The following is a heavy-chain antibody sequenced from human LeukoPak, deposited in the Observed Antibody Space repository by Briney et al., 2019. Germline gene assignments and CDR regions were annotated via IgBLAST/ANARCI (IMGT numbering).Heavy chain of an antibody. J-gene: IGHJ1*01. CDR3: ARDQEAYCGGDCYSVFQH. CDR1: GGTFSSYA. Sequence: SVKVSCKASGGTFSSYAISWVRQAPGQGLEWMGGIIPIFGTANYAQKFQGRVTITADESTSTAYMELSGLRSEDTAVYYCARDQEAYCGGDCYSVFQHWGQGTLVTVSS. V-gene: IGHV1-69*13. CDR2: IIPIFGTA. D-gene: IGHD2-21*01.